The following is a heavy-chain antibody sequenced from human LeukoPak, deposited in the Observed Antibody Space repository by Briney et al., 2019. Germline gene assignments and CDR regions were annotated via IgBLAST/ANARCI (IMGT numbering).Heavy chain of an antibody. J-gene: IGHJ4*02. CDR1: RGSISSDY. CDR2: IYTSGST. Sequence: SHTPSLTCTVSRGSISSDYWSWIRQPAGTGLKSIGRIYTSGSTNYHPSLHPPVTMLLDTSKNVLSLELSSVAAADTGVYYCVRVVGSGSCECFDYWGQGTMVTVCS. V-gene: IGHV4-4*07. CDR3: VRVVGSGSCECFDY. D-gene: IGHD6-6*01.